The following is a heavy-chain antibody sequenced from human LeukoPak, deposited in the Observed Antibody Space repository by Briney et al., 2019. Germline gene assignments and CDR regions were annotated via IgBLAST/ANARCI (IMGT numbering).Heavy chain of an antibody. J-gene: IGHJ4*02. V-gene: IGHV3-7*05. CDR3: ARVGSGWYCYFDY. Sequence: GGSLRLSCAASGFTSSSYWMSWVRQAPGKGLGWVAHTKQDGSEKYYVDSVNGRFTVSRDNANNSLYLQMNILRAEDTAVYYCARVGSGWYCYFDYWGQGTLVTVSS. D-gene: IGHD6-19*01. CDR1: GFTSSSYW. CDR2: TKQDGSEK.